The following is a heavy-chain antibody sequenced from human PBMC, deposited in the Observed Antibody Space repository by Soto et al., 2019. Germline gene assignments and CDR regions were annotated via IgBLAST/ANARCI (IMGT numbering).Heavy chain of an antibody. J-gene: IGHJ5*02. D-gene: IGHD3-10*01. V-gene: IGHV4-30-2*01. CDR3: ALWTYNYFDP. CDR1: GDSITSGGYS. CDR2: IYHSGST. Sequence: QLQLQESGSGLVKPSQTLSLTCAVSGDSITSGGYSWSWIRQAPGKGLEWIGYIYHSGSTYYNPSLRSRVTFSVDRSKNQFSLRLRSVTAADTAVYYCALWTYNYFDPCGQGTLVTVSS.